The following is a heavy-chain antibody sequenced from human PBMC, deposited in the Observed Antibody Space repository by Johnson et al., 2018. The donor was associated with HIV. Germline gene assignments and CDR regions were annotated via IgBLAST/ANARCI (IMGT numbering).Heavy chain of an antibody. J-gene: IGHJ3*02. Sequence: FTFSDHYMDWVRQAPGKGLEWVSYISSSGSTIYYADSVKGRFTISRDNAKNTLYLQMNSLRAEDTAVYYCARTRQGAFDIWGQGTMVTVSS. CDR3: ARTRQGAFDI. CDR1: FTFSDHY. CDR2: ISSSGSTI. V-gene: IGHV3-11*04.